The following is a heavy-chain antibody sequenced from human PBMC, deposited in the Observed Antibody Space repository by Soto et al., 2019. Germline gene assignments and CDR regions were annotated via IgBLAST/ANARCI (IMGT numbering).Heavy chain of an antibody. J-gene: IGHJ3*02. V-gene: IGHV1-69*02. Sequence: GASVKVSCKASGGTFSSYTISWVRQAPGQGLEWMGRIIPILGIANYAQKFQGRVTITADKSTSTAYMELSSLRSEDTAVYYCARGSDPNAFDIWGQGTMVTVSS. CDR3: ARGSDPNAFDI. CDR2: IIPILGIA. CDR1: GGTFSSYT.